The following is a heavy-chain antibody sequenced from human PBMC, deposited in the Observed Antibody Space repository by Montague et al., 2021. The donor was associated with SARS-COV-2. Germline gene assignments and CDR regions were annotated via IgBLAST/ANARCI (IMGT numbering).Heavy chain of an antibody. Sequence: SLRLSCAASGFIVTTNYMSWVRQAPGKGLQWVSVIYAGGSTYYADSVKGRFTISRDKSKNTLYLQMNSLRAEDTAVYYCATTERGYSAYDHWGQGTLVTVSS. D-gene: IGHD5-12*01. V-gene: IGHV3-53*01. CDR3: ATTERGYSAYDH. J-gene: IGHJ4*01. CDR2: IYAGGST. CDR1: GFIVTTNY.